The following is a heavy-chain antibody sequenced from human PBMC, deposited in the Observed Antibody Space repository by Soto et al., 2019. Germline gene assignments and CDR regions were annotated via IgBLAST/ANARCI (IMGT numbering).Heavy chain of an antibody. Sequence: EVQLVESGGGLVQPGGSLRLSCAASRFTVTTNYMSWVRQPPGQGLEWVSVVYSGGSTYYADSVKGRFTVSRDNSKNTLYLQMNSLRAEDTAVYYCARDFWGKNAAFDIWGHGTVVTVSS. CDR2: VYSGGST. CDR1: RFTVTTNY. J-gene: IGHJ3*02. V-gene: IGHV3-66*01. CDR3: ARDFWGKNAAFDI. D-gene: IGHD3-16*01.